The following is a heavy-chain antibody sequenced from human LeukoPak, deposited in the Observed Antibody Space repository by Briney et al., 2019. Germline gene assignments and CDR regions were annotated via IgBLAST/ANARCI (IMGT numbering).Heavy chain of an antibody. J-gene: IGHJ5*02. Sequence: ASVKVSCKASGYTFTSYGISWVRQAPGQGLEWMGWINPNSGGTNYAQKFQGRVTMTRDTSISTAYMELSRLRSDDTAVYYCARFQQYGSGSYFRLTNWFDPWGQGTLVTVSS. D-gene: IGHD3-10*01. CDR3: ARFQQYGSGSYFRLTNWFDP. CDR1: GYTFTSYG. V-gene: IGHV1-2*02. CDR2: INPNSGGT.